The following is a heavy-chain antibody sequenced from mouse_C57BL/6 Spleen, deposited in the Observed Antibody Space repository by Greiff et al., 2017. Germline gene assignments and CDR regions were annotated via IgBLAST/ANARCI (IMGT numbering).Heavy chain of an antibody. D-gene: IGHD3-2*02. J-gene: IGHJ2*01. V-gene: IGHV5-4*01. CDR3: ARDKGSGHLYYFDY. CDR1: GFTFSSYA. Sequence: EVQRVESGGGLVKPGGSLKLSCAASGFTFSSYAMSWVRQTPEKRLEWVATISDGGSYTYYPDNVKGRFTISRDNAKNNLYLQMSHLKSEDTAMYYCARDKGSGHLYYFDYWGQGTTRTVSS. CDR2: ISDGGSYT.